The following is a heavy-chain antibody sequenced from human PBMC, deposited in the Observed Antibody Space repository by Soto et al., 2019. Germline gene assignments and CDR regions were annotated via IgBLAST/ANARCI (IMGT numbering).Heavy chain of an antibody. CDR2: IWYDGSNK. D-gene: IGHD3-3*01. V-gene: IGHV3-33*01. CDR1: GFTFSSYG. Sequence: GGSLRLSCAASGFTFSSYGMHWVRQAPGKGLEWVAVIWYDGSNKYYADSVKGRFTISRDNSKNTLYLQMNSLRAEDTAVYYCARDTNYYGMDVWGQGTTVTVSS. J-gene: IGHJ6*02. CDR3: ARDTNYYGMDV.